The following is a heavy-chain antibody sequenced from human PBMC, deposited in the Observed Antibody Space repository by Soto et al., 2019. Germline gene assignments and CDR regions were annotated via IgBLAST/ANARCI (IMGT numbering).Heavy chain of an antibody. CDR3: ARGRTRALDY. Sequence: GASVKVSCKASGYIFTSQGISWVRQAPGQGLEWMGWISTYNGNPNCAQKLQGRVTMTTNTSTTTAFLELRSLTSDDTAVYYCARGRTRALDYWGQGTPVTVSS. V-gene: IGHV1-18*01. D-gene: IGHD1-7*01. J-gene: IGHJ4*02. CDR1: GYIFTSQG. CDR2: ISTYNGNP.